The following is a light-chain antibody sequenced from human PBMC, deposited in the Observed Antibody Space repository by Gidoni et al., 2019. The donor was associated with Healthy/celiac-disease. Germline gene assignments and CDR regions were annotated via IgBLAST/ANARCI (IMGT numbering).Light chain of an antibody. J-gene: IGLJ1*01. V-gene: IGLV2-14*01. CDR1: SSDVGGYNY. CDR3: SSYTISSTLV. Sequence: QSALTQPASVSGSPGQSITISCTGTSSDVGGYNYVSWYQQPPGKAPKLMIYEVSNRPSGVSNRFSGSKSGNTASLTISGLQAEDEADYYCSSYTISSTLVFGTGTKVTVL. CDR2: EVS.